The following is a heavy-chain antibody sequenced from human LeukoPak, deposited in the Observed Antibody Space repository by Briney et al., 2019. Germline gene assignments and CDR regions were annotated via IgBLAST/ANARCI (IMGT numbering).Heavy chain of an antibody. D-gene: IGHD3-10*01. CDR3: AGSGSYRSWFDP. J-gene: IGHJ5*02. V-gene: IGHV3-53*01. CDR2: IYSGGST. CDR1: GFTVSSNY. Sequence: GGSLRLSCAASGFTVSSNYMSWVRQAPGKGLEWVSVIYSGGSTYYADSVKGRFTISRDYSKNTLYLQMNSLRAEDTAVYYCAGSGSYRSWFDPWGQGTLVTVSS.